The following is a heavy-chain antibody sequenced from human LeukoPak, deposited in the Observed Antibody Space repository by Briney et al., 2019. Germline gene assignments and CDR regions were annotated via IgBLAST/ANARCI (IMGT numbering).Heavy chain of an antibody. CDR3: ARDKWELLRDLDY. J-gene: IGHJ4*02. D-gene: IGHD1-26*01. CDR1: GYTFTSYY. V-gene: IGHV1-46*01. CDR2: INPTGGST. Sequence: ASVKVSCKASGYTFTSYYMHWVRQAPGQGLEWMRLINPTGGSTGYAQKFQGRVTMTRDMSTSTDYMELSRLRSDDTAVYYCARDKWELLRDLDYWGQGTLVTVSS.